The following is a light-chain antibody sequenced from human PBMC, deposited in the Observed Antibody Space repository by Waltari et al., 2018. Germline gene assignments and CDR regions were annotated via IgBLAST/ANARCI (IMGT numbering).Light chain of an antibody. CDR2: DAS. CDR1: QTVSNSN. J-gene: IGKJ1*01. CDR3: QQYGSLPRT. V-gene: IGKV3-20*01. Sequence: EIVLTQSPGTLSVSPGDRATVSCRASQTVSNSNLAWYQQKPGRSPRLLIYDASTRAAGIPDRFSGSGSGSDFTLTISRLDPEDFAVYYCQQYGSLPRTFGQGTMVEMK.